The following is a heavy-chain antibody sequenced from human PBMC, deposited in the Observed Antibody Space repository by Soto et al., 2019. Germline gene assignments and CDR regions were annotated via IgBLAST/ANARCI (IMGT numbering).Heavy chain of an antibody. CDR1: GGSFSGYY. Sequence: SETLSLTCAVYGGSFSGYYWSWIRQPPGKGLEWIGEINHSGSTNYNPSLKSRVTISVDTSKNQFSLKLSSVTAADTAVYYCAGGGRYCSGGSCYRGMRYYYMDVWGKGTTVTVSS. V-gene: IGHV4-34*01. J-gene: IGHJ6*03. CDR3: AGGGRYCSGGSCYRGMRYYYMDV. D-gene: IGHD2-15*01. CDR2: INHSGST.